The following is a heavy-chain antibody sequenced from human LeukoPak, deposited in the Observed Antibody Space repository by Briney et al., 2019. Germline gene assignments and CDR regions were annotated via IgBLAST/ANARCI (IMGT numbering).Heavy chain of an antibody. D-gene: IGHD5-12*01. J-gene: IGHJ6*03. CDR1: GDSISSYY. V-gene: IGHV4-59*12. CDR2: IYYSGST. Sequence: SETLSLTCTVSGDSISSYYCSWIQQPPGKGLEWIGYIYYSGSTSYNPSLKSRVTISVDTSKNQFSLKLSSVTAADTAVYYCARGRYDLAYYYYYYMDVWGKGTTVTVSS. CDR3: ARGRYDLAYYYYYYMDV.